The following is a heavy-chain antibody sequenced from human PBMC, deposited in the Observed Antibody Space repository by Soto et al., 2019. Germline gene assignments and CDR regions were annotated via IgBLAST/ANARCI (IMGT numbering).Heavy chain of an antibody. CDR1: GYTFTSYY. CDR2: INPSGGST. CDR3: ARDPSYYYGSGSYGGGYYFDY. J-gene: IGHJ4*02. D-gene: IGHD3-10*01. Sequence: ASVKVSCKASGYTFTSYYMHWVRQAPGQGLEWMGIINPSGGSTSYAQKFQGRVTMTRDTSTSTVYMELSSLRSEDTAVYYCARDPSYYYGSGSYGGGYYFDYWGQGTLVTVSS. V-gene: IGHV1-46*01.